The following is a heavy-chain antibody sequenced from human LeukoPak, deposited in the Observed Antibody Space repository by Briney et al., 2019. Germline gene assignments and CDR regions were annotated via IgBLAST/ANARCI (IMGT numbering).Heavy chain of an antibody. V-gene: IGHV3-7*01. Sequence: GGSLRLSCVASGFTFSSNYMSWVRQAPGKGLEWVAHINQDESEKYYVDSVKGRFTISRDNAKNSLFLQMNSLRAEDTALYYCARPHGSYPYYYYMDVWGKGTTVTVSS. D-gene: IGHD1-26*01. CDR2: INQDESEK. CDR3: ARPHGSYPYYYYMDV. J-gene: IGHJ6*03. CDR1: GFTFSSNY.